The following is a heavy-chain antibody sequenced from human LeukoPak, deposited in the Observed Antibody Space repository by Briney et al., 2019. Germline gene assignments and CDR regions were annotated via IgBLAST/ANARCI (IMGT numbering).Heavy chain of an antibody. V-gene: IGHV3-48*03. CDR2: IDTSGGDI. CDR3: VRASRLDYHYGMDV. CDR1: GFIFSRDE. J-gene: IGHJ6*02. D-gene: IGHD3-9*01. Sequence: PGGSLRLSCAASGFIFSRDEMNWVRQAPGKGLEWVSYIDTSGGDIYYADSVKGRFTISRDNAKNSVYLQMYSLRVEDTAVYYCVRASRLDYHYGMDVWGQGTTVTVSS.